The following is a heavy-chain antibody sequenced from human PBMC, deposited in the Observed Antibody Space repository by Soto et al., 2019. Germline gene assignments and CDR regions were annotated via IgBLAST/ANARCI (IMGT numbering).Heavy chain of an antibody. V-gene: IGHV4-39*01. CDR1: GGSISSSSYY. J-gene: IGHJ5*02. Sequence: PSETLSLTCTVSGGSISSSSYYWGWIRQPPGKGLEWIGSIYYSGSTYYNPSLKSRVTISVDTSKNQFSLKLSSVTAADTAVYYCVRRSAHNWFDPWGQGTLVTVSS. CDR3: VRRSAHNWFDP. CDR2: IYYSGST. D-gene: IGHD3-10*01.